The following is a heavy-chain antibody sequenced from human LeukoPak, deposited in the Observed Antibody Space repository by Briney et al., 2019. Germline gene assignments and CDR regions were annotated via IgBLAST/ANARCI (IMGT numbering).Heavy chain of an antibody. D-gene: IGHD3-22*01. V-gene: IGHV6-1*01. CDR2: TYYRSKWYN. J-gene: IGHJ6*04. CDR3: ARAPYYYDSSGSHYYYSYGMDV. Sequence: SQTLSLTCAISGDSVSSNSAAWNWIRQSPSRGLEWLGRTYYRSKWYNDYAVSVKSRITINPDTSKNQFSLQLNSVTPEDTAVYYCARAPYYYDSSGSHYYYSYGMDVWGKGPTVTVSS. CDR1: GDSVSSNSAA.